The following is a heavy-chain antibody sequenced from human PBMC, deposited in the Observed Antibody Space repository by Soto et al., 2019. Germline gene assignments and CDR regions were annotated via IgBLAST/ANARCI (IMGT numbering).Heavy chain of an antibody. D-gene: IGHD4-4*01. Sequence: ASETLSLTCAVYGGSFSGYYWAWIRQPPGKGLEWIGEINYSGSTNYNPSLKSRVTISGDTSKFQFSLKLSSVTAADTAFYYCARGGRKPSPTFFAMDVWGQGTTVTVSS. V-gene: IGHV4-34*01. CDR1: GGSFSGYY. J-gene: IGHJ6*02. CDR2: INYSGST. CDR3: ARGGRKPSPTFFAMDV.